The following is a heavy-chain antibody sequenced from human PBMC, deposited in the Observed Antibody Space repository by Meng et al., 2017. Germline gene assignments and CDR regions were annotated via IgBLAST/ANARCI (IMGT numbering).Heavy chain of an antibody. V-gene: IGHV1-69*13. D-gene: IGHD3-22*01. CDR1: GGTFSSYA. J-gene: IGHJ6*02. Sequence: SVKVSCKASGGTFSSYAISWVRQAPGQGLEWMGGIIPIFGTANYAQKFQGRVTITADESTSTAYMELSSLRSEDTAVYYCARAAAVGVAVVSVYYYGMDVWGQGTTVTVSS. CDR3: ARAAAVGVAVVSVYYYGMDV. CDR2: IIPIFGTA.